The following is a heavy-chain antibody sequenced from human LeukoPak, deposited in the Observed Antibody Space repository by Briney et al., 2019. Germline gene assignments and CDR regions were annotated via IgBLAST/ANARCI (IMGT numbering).Heavy chain of an antibody. CDR2: IYHTGST. CDR3: AREGRWGMKYYFDF. D-gene: IGHD4-23*01. CDR1: GGSLSGHY. V-gene: IGHV4-59*11. J-gene: IGHJ4*02. Sequence: SETLSLTCTVSGGSLSGHYWSWVRQSPEKGLEWIGQIYHTGSTHYNPSLRSRFAISVDTSKNKFFLNVRSVTAADTAVYYCAREGRWGMKYYFDFWGQGTLVIVSS.